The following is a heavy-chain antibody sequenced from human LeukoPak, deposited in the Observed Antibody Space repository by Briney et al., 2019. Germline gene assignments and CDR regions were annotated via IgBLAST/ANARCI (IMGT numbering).Heavy chain of an antibody. CDR2: ISVYNGNT. V-gene: IGHV1-18*01. CDR1: GYTFTSYA. CDR3: ARGYSYGSDYYCGMDV. Sequence: ASEKVSCKASGYTFTSYAISWVRQAPGQGLEWMGWISVYNGNTKYAQKVQGRVTMTTDTSTSTAYMELRSLRSDDTAVYYCARGYSYGSDYYCGMDVWGQGTTVTVSS. J-gene: IGHJ6*02. D-gene: IGHD5-18*01.